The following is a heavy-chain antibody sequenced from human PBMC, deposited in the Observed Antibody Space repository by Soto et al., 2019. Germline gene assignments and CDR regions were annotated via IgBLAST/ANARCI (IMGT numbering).Heavy chain of an antibody. CDR3: ARTARGLFSDAFDI. V-gene: IGHV3-30-3*01. CDR1: GFTFSSYA. D-gene: IGHD3-10*01. J-gene: IGHJ3*02. Sequence: QVQLVESGGGVVQPERSLRLSCAASGFTFSSYAMHWVRQAPGKGLEWVAVISYDGSNKYYADSVKGRFTISRDNSKNTLYLQMNSLRAEDTAVYYCARTARGLFSDAFDIWGQGTMVTVSS. CDR2: ISYDGSNK.